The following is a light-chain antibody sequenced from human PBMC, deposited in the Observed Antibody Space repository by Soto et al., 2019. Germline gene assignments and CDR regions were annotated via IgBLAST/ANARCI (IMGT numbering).Light chain of an antibody. CDR3: QQYGSSPPYT. Sequence: EIVLTQSPGTLSLSPGERATLSCRASQSVSSSYLAWYQQKPGQAPRLLIYGASSRATGIPDRFSGSGSGTDFTLTISRLEPEDFAGYYCQQYGSSPPYTVGQGTKLESK. CDR2: GAS. V-gene: IGKV3-20*01. CDR1: QSVSSSY. J-gene: IGKJ2*01.